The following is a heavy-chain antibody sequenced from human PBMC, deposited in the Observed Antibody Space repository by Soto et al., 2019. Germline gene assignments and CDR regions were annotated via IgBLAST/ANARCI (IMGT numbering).Heavy chain of an antibody. CDR2: IYYNGNT. V-gene: IGHV4-39*01. J-gene: IGHJ4*02. CDR3: GRHDWTYYSRAINF. D-gene: IGHD2-21*01. CDR1: GVSLSSSSYY. Sequence: QLHLQESGPGLVKPSETLSLTCIVSGVSLSSSSYYWAWIRQPPGKGLEWIGTIYYNGNTYYNPSLKSRVTIASDTSNNEISLKLNSVTATDTAVYYCGRHDWTYYSRAINFWGQGTLATVSS.